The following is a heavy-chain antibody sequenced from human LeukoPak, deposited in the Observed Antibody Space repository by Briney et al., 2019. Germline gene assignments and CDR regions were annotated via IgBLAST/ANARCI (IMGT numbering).Heavy chain of an antibody. V-gene: IGHV1-69*13. CDR2: IIPIFGTA. D-gene: IGHD1-14*01. CDR1: GGTFTSYA. CDR3: ARVPEGMGYYYYYYMGV. Sequence: ASVTVSFKASGGTFTSYAISWVRQAPGQGLEWMGGIIPIFGTANYSQKFQGRVTITADESTSTAYTELSSLRSEDTAVYYCARVPEGMGYYYYYYMGVWGKGTTVTISS. J-gene: IGHJ6*03.